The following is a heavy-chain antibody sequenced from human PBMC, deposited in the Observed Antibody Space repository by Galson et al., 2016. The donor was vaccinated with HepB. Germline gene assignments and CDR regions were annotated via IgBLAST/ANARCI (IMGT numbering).Heavy chain of an antibody. CDR1: EYTFISYY. CDR2: INPSGGST. J-gene: IGHJ4*02. Sequence: SVKVSCKASEYTFISYYMHWVRQAPGQGLEWMGIINPSGGSTSYAQKFQGRVTMTRDTSTSTVYMELSSLRSEDTAVYYCARLGREMATTSPGPLYYFDYWGQGTLVTVSS. CDR3: ARLGREMATTSPGPLYYFDY. V-gene: IGHV1-46*01. D-gene: IGHD5-24*01.